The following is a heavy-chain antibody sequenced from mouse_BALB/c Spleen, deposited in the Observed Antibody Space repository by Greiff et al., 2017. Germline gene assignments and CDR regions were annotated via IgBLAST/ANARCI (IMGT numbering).Heavy chain of an antibody. CDR2: IYPGSGST. V-gene: IGHV1S22*01. CDR1: GYTFTSYW. CDR3: TRSGSSLYCFDY. D-gene: IGHD1-1*01. Sequence: LQQPGSELVRPGASVKLSCKASGYTFTSYWMHWVKQRPGQGLEWIGKIYPGSGSTNYDEKFKTKATLTVDTSSSTAYMQLSSLTSEDSAVYYCTRSGSSLYCFDYWGQGTTLTVSS. J-gene: IGHJ2*01.